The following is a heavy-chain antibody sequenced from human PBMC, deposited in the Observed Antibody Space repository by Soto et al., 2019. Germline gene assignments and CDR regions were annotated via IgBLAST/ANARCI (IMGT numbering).Heavy chain of an antibody. D-gene: IGHD1-1*01. J-gene: IGHJ4*02. V-gene: IGHV4-34*01. CDR1: GGSFSGYF. CDR3: ARGTTE. CDR2: IDHSGRT. Sequence: QVQLQQWGAGLLKPSETLSLTCAVYGGSFSGYFWSWIRQTPGKGLEWIGEIDHSGRTKYTPSLKGRASISVDTSKNQFSLRLSSVTAADTALYYCARGTTEWGQGTLVTVSS.